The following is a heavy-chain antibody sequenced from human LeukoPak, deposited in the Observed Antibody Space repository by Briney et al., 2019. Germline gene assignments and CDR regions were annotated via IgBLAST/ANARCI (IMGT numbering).Heavy chain of an antibody. CDR1: GGSFSGYY. CDR3: ASHGTYYDILTGYWGFRWFDP. Sequence: SETLSLTCAVYGGSFSGYYWSWIRQPPGKGLEWIGEINHSGSTNYNPSLKSRVTISVDTSKTQFSLKLSSVTAADTAVYYCASHGTYYDILTGYWGFRWFDPWGQGTLVTVSS. V-gene: IGHV4-34*01. CDR2: INHSGST. D-gene: IGHD3-9*01. J-gene: IGHJ5*02.